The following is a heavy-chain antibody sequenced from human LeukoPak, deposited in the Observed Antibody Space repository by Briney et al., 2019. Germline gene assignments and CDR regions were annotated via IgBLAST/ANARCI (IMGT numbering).Heavy chain of an antibody. J-gene: IGHJ4*02. CDR1: GGSISSSSYY. Sequence: SETLSLTCTVSGGSISSSSYYWGWIRQPPGKGLEWIGSIYYSGSTYYNPSLKSRVTISVDTSKNQFSLKLSSVTAADTAVYYCARLGSSGWYEGDYFDYWGQGTLVTVSS. V-gene: IGHV4-39*07. CDR2: IYYSGST. D-gene: IGHD6-19*01. CDR3: ARLGSSGWYEGDYFDY.